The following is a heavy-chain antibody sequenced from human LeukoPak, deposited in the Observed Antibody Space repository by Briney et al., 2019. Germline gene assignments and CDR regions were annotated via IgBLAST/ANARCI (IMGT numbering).Heavy chain of an antibody. CDR1: GGTLSNHA. Sequence: ASVKVSCKASGGTLSNHAVSWVRQAPGQGLEWMGRIIPVSGTTNYAQKFQGRVTITTDESTSTVYMDLSSLRSEDTAVYFCARSVKWESPHYWYFDLWGRGTLVAVSS. CDR2: IIPVSGTT. CDR3: ARSVKWESPHYWYFDL. V-gene: IGHV1-69*05. D-gene: IGHD1-26*01. J-gene: IGHJ2*01.